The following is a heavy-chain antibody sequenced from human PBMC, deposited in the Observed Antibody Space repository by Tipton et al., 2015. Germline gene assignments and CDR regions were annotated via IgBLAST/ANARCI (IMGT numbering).Heavy chain of an antibody. J-gene: IGHJ3*02. CDR2: IYPGDSDT. CDR3: ARPSDTLSPYAFDI. V-gene: IGHV5-51*01. D-gene: IGHD2-2*02. CDR1: GYSFTSYW. Sequence: QSGAEVKKPGESLRISCKGSGYSFTSYWIGWVRQMTGKGLEWMGIIYPGDSDTRYNPSFQGQVTISADNSINTAYLQWSSLKASDTAIYYCARPSDTLSPYAFDIWGQGTLVTVSS.